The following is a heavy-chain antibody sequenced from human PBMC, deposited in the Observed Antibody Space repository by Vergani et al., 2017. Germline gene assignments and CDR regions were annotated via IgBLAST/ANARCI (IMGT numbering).Heavy chain of an antibody. D-gene: IGHD3-22*01. V-gene: IGHV3-30*18. Sequence: QVQLVESGGGVVQPGTSLRLSCAASGFIFKNYGMHWVRQAPGKGLEWVAVISSDGSNKHYADSVKGRFTISRDNSQNTLYLQMDSLTAEDTAIYFCVNGYYYDQSGLASFDYWGQGSLVSVSS. CDR2: ISSDGSNK. J-gene: IGHJ4*02. CDR1: GFIFKNYG. CDR3: VNGYYYDQSGLASFDY.